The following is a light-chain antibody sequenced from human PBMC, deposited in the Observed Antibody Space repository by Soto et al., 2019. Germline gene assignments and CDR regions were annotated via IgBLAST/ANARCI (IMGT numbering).Light chain of an antibody. CDR1: QSINSRY. Sequence: EIVLTQSPATLSLSPGERATLSCRASQSINSRYLAWYQQKPGQAPRLLIYGASSRATGIPDRFSGSGSGIDFTLTISRLEPEDFAVYYCQQFGSSPGFTFGPGAKVDIK. CDR2: GAS. J-gene: IGKJ3*01. V-gene: IGKV3-20*01. CDR3: QQFGSSPGFT.